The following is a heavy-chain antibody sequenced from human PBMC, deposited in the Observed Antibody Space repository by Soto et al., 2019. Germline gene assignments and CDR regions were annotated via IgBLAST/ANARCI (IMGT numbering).Heavy chain of an antibody. CDR1: GGTFTSYT. D-gene: IGHD3-16*01. CDR2: IIPILDIT. V-gene: IGHV1-69*02. Sequence: QVQLVQSGAEVTKPGSSVKVSCKASGGTFTSYTFSWVRQAPGQGLEWMGRIIPILDITDYAQKFQDRVTITADKSTNTAYMELSGLRSEDAAVYYCARVELMILGMAVWGQGTTVTVS. CDR3: ARVELMILGMAV. J-gene: IGHJ6*02.